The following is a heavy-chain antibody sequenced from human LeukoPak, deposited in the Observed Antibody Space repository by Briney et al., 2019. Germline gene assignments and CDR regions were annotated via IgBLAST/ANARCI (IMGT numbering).Heavy chain of an antibody. J-gene: IGHJ3*02. CDR1: AFTLRNHW. CDR2: ISSDGSRT. D-gene: IGHD2-21*01. Sequence: GGSLRLSCAASAFTLRNHWMHWVRQAPGKGPVWVSDISSDGSRTFYADSVKGRFIISRDNAKNTVYLQMNSLRAEDTAVYYCVRDGMVIPYAFDIWGQGTMVTVSS. CDR3: VRDGMVIPYAFDI. V-gene: IGHV3-74*01.